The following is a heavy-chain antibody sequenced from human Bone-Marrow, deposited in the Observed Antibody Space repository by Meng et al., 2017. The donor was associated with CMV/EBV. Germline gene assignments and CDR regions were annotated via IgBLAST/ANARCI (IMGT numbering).Heavy chain of an antibody. CDR2: INPSGGST. Sequence: VQLVQSGAELKKPGASVKVSCKASGYSFSSYYMHWVRQAPGQGLEWMGIINPSGGSTSYAQKFQGRVTMTRNISKSTAYMDLSSLRSEDTAVYYCATGVADFEYWGQGTLVTASS. D-gene: IGHD6-19*01. CDR1: GYSFSSYY. CDR3: ATGVADFEY. J-gene: IGHJ4*02. V-gene: IGHV1-46*01.